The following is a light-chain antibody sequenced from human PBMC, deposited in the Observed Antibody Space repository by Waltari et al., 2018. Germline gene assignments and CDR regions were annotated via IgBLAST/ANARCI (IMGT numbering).Light chain of an antibody. J-gene: IGLJ3*02. CDR1: SGVLSSTYY. CDR3: LLYMGSGIWV. CDR2: KTN. V-gene: IGLV8-61*01. Sequence: QTVVTQEPSLSVSPGGTVTPTCALSSGVLSSTYYANWYQQSPGQAPRTLVYKTNSRSSGVPDRFSGSVLVNKAALTITGAQADDESDYYCLLYMGSGIWVFGGGTKLTVL.